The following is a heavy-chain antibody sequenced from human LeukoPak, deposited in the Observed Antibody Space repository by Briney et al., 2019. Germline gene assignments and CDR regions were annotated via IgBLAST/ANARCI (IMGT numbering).Heavy chain of an antibody. CDR3: ARDFGYYDILTGYRDAFDI. CDR2: IYYSGST. J-gene: IGHJ3*02. CDR1: GGSISSYY. Sequence: SETLSLTCTVSGGSISSYYWSWIRQHPGEGLEWIGYIYYSGSTYYNPSLKSRVTISVDTSKNQFSLKLSSVTAADTAVYYCARDFGYYDILTGYRDAFDIWGQGTMVTVSS. V-gene: IGHV4-59*06. D-gene: IGHD3-9*01.